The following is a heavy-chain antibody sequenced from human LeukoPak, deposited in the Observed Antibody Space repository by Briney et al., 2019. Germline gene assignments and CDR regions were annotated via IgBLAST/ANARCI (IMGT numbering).Heavy chain of an antibody. CDR2: INPSGGST. J-gene: IGHJ6*02. Sequence: GASVTVSFTASGYTFTIYYMHWVRQAPGQGHEWMGIINPSGGSTSYAQKFQGRVTMTRDTSTSTVYMELSSLRSEDTAVYYCARDRYSGYDSYYGMDVWGQGTTVTVSS. D-gene: IGHD5-12*01. V-gene: IGHV1-46*01. CDR1: GYTFTIYY. CDR3: ARDRYSGYDSYYGMDV.